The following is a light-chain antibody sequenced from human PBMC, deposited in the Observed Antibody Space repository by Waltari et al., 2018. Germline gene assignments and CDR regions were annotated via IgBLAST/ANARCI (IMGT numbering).Light chain of an antibody. Sequence: DVQMTQSPVSLSASVGDRVTITCRASDNIRIYLNWYQQKPGNDPKLLIYAASSLQSGVPSRFSGSGSETDFTLTISSLRPEDFATYYCQQSFSIPYTFGQGTNVEI. V-gene: IGKV1-39*01. CDR1: DNIRIY. J-gene: IGKJ2*01. CDR3: QQSFSIPYT. CDR2: AAS.